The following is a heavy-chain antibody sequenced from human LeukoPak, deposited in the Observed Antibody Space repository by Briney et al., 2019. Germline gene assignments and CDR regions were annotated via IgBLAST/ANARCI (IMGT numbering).Heavy chain of an antibody. CDR2: IYYSGST. CDR3: ARLLRGTYYYGSGREPNDRIDY. Sequence: PSETLSLTCTVSGGSISSGGYYWSWIRQHPGKGLEWIGYIYYSGSTYYNPSLKSRVTISVDTSKNQFSLKLSSVTAADTAVYYCARLLRGTYYYGSGREPNDRIDYWGQGTLVTVSS. J-gene: IGHJ4*02. D-gene: IGHD3-10*01. V-gene: IGHV4-31*03. CDR1: GGSISSGGYY.